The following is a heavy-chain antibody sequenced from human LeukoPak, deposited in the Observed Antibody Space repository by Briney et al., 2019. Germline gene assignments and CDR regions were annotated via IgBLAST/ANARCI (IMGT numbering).Heavy chain of an antibody. CDR1: GFTFSSYA. CDR2: ISSTSTYI. J-gene: IGHJ4*02. V-gene: IGHV3-21*01. Sequence: PVGSLRLSCAASGFTFSSYAMSWVRQAPGKGLEWVSGISSTSTYIYYADSVKGRFTISRDNANNSLYLHMDSLRAEDSAVYFCARDRYYYDSRELEYWGLGTLVTVSS. D-gene: IGHD3-22*01. CDR3: ARDRYYYDSRELEY.